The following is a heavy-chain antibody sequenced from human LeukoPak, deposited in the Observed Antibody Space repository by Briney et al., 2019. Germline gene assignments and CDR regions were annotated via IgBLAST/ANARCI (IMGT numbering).Heavy chain of an antibody. V-gene: IGHV3-23*01. CDR3: AKNPGSYSGYDYVDYDYYLDV. CDR1: GFTFSSYG. J-gene: IGHJ6*03. D-gene: IGHD5-12*01. CDR2: ITASGTAI. Sequence: GGSLRLACAASGFTFSSYGMSWVRQAPGKGLEWVSSITASGTAIYSADSVKGRFTVSRDNSKNTLYLQMNSLRAEDTAVYYRAKNPGSYSGYDYVDYDYYLDVWGKGTTVTVSS.